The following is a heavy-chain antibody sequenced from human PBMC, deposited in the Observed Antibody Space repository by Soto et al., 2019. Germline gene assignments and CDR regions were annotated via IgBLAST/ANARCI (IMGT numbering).Heavy chain of an antibody. CDR3: ARESNHYQDFFQN. CDR2: ISNAGSGNT. Sequence: ASVKVSCKTSGYPFPSFEVHWIRQAPGQRPEWMGGISNAGSGNTKYSQKFQDRLTITGDKRATTVYMALSSLTSEDTATYYCARESNHYQDFFQNWGQGTQVTVS. V-gene: IGHV1-3*01. CDR1: GYPFPSFE. D-gene: IGHD2-2*01. J-gene: IGHJ4*02.